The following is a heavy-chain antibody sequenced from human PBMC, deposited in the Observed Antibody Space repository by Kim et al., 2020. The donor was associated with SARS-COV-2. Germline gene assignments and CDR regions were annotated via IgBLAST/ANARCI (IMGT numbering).Heavy chain of an antibody. CDR1: GFTFSNAW. CDR3: TRSKRGGSNFDY. CDR2: IKSKTDGGTT. D-gene: IGHD3-10*01. J-gene: IGHJ4*02. Sequence: GGSLRLSCAASGFTFSNAWMSWVRQAPGKGLEWVGRIKSKTDGGTTDYAAPGKGRFTISRDDSKNTLYLQMNSLKTEDTAVYYCTRSKRGGSNFDYWGQGTLVTVSS. V-gene: IGHV3-15*01.